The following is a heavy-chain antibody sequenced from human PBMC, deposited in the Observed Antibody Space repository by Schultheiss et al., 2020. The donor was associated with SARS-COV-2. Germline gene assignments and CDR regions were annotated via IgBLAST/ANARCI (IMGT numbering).Heavy chain of an antibody. CDR1: GFTFSNSA. V-gene: IGHV3-33*03. Sequence: GGSLRLSCAPSGFTFSNSAMHWVRQSPGKGLEWVGIIYYDGINKYYGDSVKGRFTISRDNSKNTLYLHMNSLRAEDTAVYYCAKELELGLNWGQGTLVTVSS. CDR2: IYYDGINK. D-gene: IGHD1-7*01. J-gene: IGHJ4*02. CDR3: AKELELGLN.